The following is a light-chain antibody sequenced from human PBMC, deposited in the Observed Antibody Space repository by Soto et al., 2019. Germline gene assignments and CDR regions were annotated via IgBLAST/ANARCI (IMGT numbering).Light chain of an antibody. V-gene: IGKV1-39*01. CDR2: GAS. Sequence: DIQMTQSPSSLSASVGDRVPIPCRASQSISISLNWYQLKPGKAPNLMMYGASYLKSGVPTRFSGSGSGTDFTLTISSLQPEDFSTYYCQQTYTTPEITLGQGTRLEIK. CDR3: QQTYTTPEIT. J-gene: IGKJ5*01. CDR1: QSISIS.